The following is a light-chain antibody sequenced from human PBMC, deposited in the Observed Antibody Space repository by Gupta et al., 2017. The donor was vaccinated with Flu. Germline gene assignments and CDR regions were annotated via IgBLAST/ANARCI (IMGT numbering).Light chain of an antibody. J-gene: IGKJ1*01. CDR3: QQYAVSHRT. Sequence: IVLTQYPGTLSLSPGERATLSCRASQSVDNNFLAWYQHKPGQAPRLLIHRASNRATGIPDRFSGSGSETDFTLTISRLEPEDSAMYYCQQYAVSHRTFGQGTKVAIK. V-gene: IGKV3-20*01. CDR1: QSVDNNF. CDR2: RAS.